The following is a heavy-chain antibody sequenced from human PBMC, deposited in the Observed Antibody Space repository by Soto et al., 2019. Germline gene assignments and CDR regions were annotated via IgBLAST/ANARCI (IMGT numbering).Heavy chain of an antibody. Sequence: GSLRLSCAASAFTFSSYAMSWVRQAPGKGLEWVSAVSGSGDSTYYADSVKGRFTISRDNSKNTLYLQMNSLRAEDTAVYYCAXGRASDCPGCTQDYWGQGTLVTVSS. CDR3: AXGRASDCPGCTQDY. CDR2: VSGSGDST. CDR1: AFTFSSYA. D-gene: IGHD2-21*02. J-gene: IGHJ4*02. V-gene: IGHV3-23*01.